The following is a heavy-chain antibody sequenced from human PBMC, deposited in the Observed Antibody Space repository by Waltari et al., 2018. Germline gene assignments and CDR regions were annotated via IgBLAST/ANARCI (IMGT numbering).Heavy chain of an antibody. Sequence: QVQLVQSGAEVKKPGASVQVTCTASGYTFTSYDINRVRQARGQGLEWMGWMNPNSGNTGYAQKFQGRVTMTRNTSISTAYMELSSLRSEDTAVYYCARGFLWFGEFHPYGMDVWGQGTTVTVSS. CDR2: MNPNSGNT. J-gene: IGHJ6*02. D-gene: IGHD3-10*01. V-gene: IGHV1-8*01. CDR3: ARGFLWFGEFHPYGMDV. CDR1: GYTFTSYD.